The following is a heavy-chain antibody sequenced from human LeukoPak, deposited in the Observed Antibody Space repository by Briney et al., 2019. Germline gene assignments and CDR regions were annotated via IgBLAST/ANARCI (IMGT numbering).Heavy chain of an antibody. CDR3: ASHVWDYYYCAMDV. D-gene: IGHD7-27*01. CDR2: INPNSGGT. Sequence: ASVKVSCKASGYTFTGYYMHWVRQAPGQGLEWMGWINPNSGGTNYAQKFQGRVTMTRDTSISTAYMELSRLRSDDTAVYYCASHVWDYYYCAMDVWGQGTTVTVPS. CDR1: GYTFTGYY. V-gene: IGHV1-2*02. J-gene: IGHJ6*02.